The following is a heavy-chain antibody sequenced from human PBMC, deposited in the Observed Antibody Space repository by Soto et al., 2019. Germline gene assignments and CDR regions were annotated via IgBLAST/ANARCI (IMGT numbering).Heavy chain of an antibody. V-gene: IGHV4-61*01. CDR2: GDHTGRT. CDR1: GGSFKSGSYS. Sequence: QVQLQESGPGLVKPSETLSLTCTVSGGSFKSGSYSWSWIRQPPGQGLGWIGYGDHTGRTSYHHSPKSRVSISMDTSKNQFSLNLDSVTAADTAVYFCARDFAYFDSWGQGTLVTVSS. D-gene: IGHD3-3*01. J-gene: IGHJ4*02. CDR3: ARDFAYFDS.